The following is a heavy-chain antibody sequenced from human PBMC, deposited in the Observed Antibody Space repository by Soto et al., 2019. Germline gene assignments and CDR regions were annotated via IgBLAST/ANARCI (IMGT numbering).Heavy chain of an antibody. CDR1: GFTFSSRA. J-gene: IGHJ4*02. D-gene: IGHD6-19*01. CDR3: AFWAGISETAWWGYFVY. CDR2: IVTSDGST. V-gene: IGHV3-23*01. Sequence: LRLSCAASGFTFSSRAMGWVRPAPGKGLEWVSGIVTSDGSTYYADSVKGRFTISRDSSKNTVHRQMNSLRAEETATHYCAFWAGISETAWWGYFVYWGLGTMVTVSS.